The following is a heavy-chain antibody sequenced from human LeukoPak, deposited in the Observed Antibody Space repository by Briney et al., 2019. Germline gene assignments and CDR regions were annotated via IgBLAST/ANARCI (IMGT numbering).Heavy chain of an antibody. CDR2: ISGSGGST. J-gene: IGHJ4*02. CDR1: GFTFSSYA. D-gene: IGHD1-26*01. CDR3: AKDGSGSYSSFDY. V-gene: IGHV3-23*01. Sequence: PGGSLRLSCAAPGFTFSSYAMSWVRQAPGKGLEWVSTISGSGGSTYYADSVKGRFTISRDNSKNTLYLQMNSLRAEDTAVYYCAKDGSGSYSSFDYWGQGTLVTVSS.